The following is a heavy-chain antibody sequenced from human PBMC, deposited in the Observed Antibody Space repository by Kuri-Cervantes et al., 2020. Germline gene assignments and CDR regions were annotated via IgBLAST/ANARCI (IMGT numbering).Heavy chain of an antibody. V-gene: IGHV1-8*02. CDR1: GYTFTSYG. CDR3: VTDLTTNFEH. CDR2: MNPNSGNT. D-gene: IGHD4/OR15-4a*01. J-gene: IGHJ4*02. Sequence: GESLKISCKASGYTFTSYGINWVRQATGQGLEWMGWMNPNSGNTDYAQKLQGRVTMTTDTSTSTAYMELRSLRSEDTAVYYCVTDLTTNFEHWGQGTLVTVSS.